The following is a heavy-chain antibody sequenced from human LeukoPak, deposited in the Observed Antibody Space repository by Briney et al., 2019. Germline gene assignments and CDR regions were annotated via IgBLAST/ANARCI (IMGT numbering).Heavy chain of an antibody. CDR2: ISGDGGST. Sequence: TGGSLRLSCAASGFTFSSYAMSWVRQAPGKGLEWVSLISGDGGSTYYADSVKGRFTISRDNSKNSLYLQMNSLRTEDTALYYCAKRGLHGDYHYYYYYYMDVWGKGTTVTVSS. V-gene: IGHV3-43*02. CDR1: GFTFSSYA. J-gene: IGHJ6*03. CDR3: AKRGLHGDYHYYYYYYMDV. D-gene: IGHD4-17*01.